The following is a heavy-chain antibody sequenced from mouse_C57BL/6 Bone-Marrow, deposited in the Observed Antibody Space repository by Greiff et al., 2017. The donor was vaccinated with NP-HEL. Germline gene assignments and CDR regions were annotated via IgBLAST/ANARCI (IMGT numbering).Heavy chain of an antibody. J-gene: IGHJ1*03. Sequence: EVHLVESGAELVRPGASVKLSCTASGFNIKDDYMHWVKQRPEQGLEWIGWIDPENGDTEYASKFQGKATITADTSSNTAYLQLSSLTSEDTAVYYCTPFYYYGSSPYFDVWGTGTTVTVSS. CDR2: IDPENGDT. D-gene: IGHD1-1*01. CDR1: GFNIKDDY. CDR3: TPFYYYGSSPYFDV. V-gene: IGHV14-4*01.